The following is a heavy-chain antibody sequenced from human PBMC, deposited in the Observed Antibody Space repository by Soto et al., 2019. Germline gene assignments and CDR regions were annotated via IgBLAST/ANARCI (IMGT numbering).Heavy chain of an antibody. CDR3: ARALVWFGTDYYMDV. Sequence: GGSLRLSCAASGFTVSSNYMSWVRQAPGKGLEWVSVIYSGGSTYYADSVKGRFTISRHNSKNTLYLQMNSLRAEDTAVYYCARALVWFGTDYYMDVWGKGTTVTVSS. D-gene: IGHD3-10*01. CDR2: IYSGGST. J-gene: IGHJ6*03. V-gene: IGHV3-53*04. CDR1: GFTVSSNY.